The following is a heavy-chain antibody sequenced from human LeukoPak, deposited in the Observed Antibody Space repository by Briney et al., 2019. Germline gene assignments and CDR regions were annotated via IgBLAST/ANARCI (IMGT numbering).Heavy chain of an antibody. CDR1: GGSISSYY. Sequence: PSETLSLTCTVSGGSISSYYWSWIRQPPGKGLEWIGYIYYSGSTNYNPSLKSRVTISVDTSKNQFSLKLSSVTAADTAVYYCARDTKWLRNNGAFDIWCQGTMVTVSA. CDR3: ARDTKWLRNNGAFDI. V-gene: IGHV4-59*01. D-gene: IGHD5-12*01. J-gene: IGHJ3*02. CDR2: IYYSGST.